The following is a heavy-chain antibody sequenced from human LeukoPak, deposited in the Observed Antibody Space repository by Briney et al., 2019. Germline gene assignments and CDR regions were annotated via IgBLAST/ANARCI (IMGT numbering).Heavy chain of an antibody. CDR1: GYTFTNYG. CDR3: ARSDYYDSSGYLGHY. V-gene: IGHV1-18*01. D-gene: IGHD3-22*01. CDR2: ISAYNGNT. Sequence: ASVKVSCKASGYTFTNYGLSWVRQAPGQGLEWMGWISAYNGNTNYAQKLQGRVTMTTDTSTSTAYMELRSLRSDDTAVYYCARSDYYDSSGYLGHYWGQGTLVTVSS. J-gene: IGHJ4*02.